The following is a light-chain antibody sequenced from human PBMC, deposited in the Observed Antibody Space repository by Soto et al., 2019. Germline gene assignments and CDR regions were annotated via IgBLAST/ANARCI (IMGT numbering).Light chain of an antibody. CDR2: GAS. J-gene: IGKJ5*01. Sequence: EIVLTQSPGTLSLSPGERATLSCRTSRSDRNTYLAWYQQKPGQAPRLLIYGASSRATGIPDRFSGSGSGTDFTLTISRLEPEDFAMYYCQQYGSSPTFGQGTRLEIK. V-gene: IGKV3-20*01. CDR1: RSDRNTY. CDR3: QQYGSSPT.